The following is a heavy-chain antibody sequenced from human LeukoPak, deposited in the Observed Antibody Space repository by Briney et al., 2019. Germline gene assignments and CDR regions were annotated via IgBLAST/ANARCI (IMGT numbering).Heavy chain of an antibody. CDR2: ISGSGGST. Sequence: PGGSLRLSCAASGFTFSSYAMSWVRQAPGKGLEWVSAISGSGGSTYYADSVKGRLTISRDNSKNTLYLQMNSLRAEDTAVYYCAKWRGYCSSTSCPPGYYGMDVWGKGTTVTVSS. V-gene: IGHV3-23*01. J-gene: IGHJ6*04. CDR3: AKWRGYCSSTSCPPGYYGMDV. D-gene: IGHD2-2*01. CDR1: GFTFSSYA.